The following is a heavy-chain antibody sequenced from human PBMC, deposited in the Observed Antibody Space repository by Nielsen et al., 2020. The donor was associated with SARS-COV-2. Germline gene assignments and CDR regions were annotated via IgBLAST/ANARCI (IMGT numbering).Heavy chain of an antibody. CDR3: ARPITNNYYYYYMDV. CDR1: GYTFTNND. V-gene: IGHV1-18*04. J-gene: IGHJ6*03. CDR2: ISPSNGNT. Sequence: ASVKVSCKASGYTFTNNDITWVRQAPGQGLEWMGRISPSNGNTKYAQKFQGRVTMTTDTSTRTAYMELRSLTSDDTAVYYCARPITNNYYYYYMDVWGKGTTVTVS.